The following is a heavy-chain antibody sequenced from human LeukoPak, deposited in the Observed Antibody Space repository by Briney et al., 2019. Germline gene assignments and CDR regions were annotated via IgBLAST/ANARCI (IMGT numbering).Heavy chain of an antibody. D-gene: IGHD2-2*01. J-gene: IGHJ5*02. V-gene: IGHV4-34*01. CDR2: INHSGST. CDR3: ARGYCSSTSCCWFDP. Sequence: PSETLSLTCAVYGGSFSGYYWSWIRQPPGKGLEWIGEINHSGSTNYNPSLKSRVTISVDTSKNQFSLKLSSVTAADTAVYYCARGYCSSTSCCWFDPWGQGTLVTVSS. CDR1: GGSFSGYY.